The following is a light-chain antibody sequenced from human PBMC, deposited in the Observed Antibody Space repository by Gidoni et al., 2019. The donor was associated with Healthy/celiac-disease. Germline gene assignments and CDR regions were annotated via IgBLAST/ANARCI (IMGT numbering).Light chain of an antibody. CDR1: SLRSYY. J-gene: IGLJ2*01. V-gene: IGLV3-19*01. CDR3: NSRDSSGNHPVV. CDR2: GKN. Sequence: SSELTQDPAVSVALGQTVRITCQGDSLRSYYASWYQQNPGQAPVLVIYGKNNRPPGIPDRFSGSSSGNTASLTITGAQAEDEADYYCNSRDSSGNHPVVFGGGTKLTVL.